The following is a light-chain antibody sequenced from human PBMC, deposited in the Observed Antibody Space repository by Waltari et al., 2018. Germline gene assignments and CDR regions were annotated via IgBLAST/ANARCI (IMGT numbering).Light chain of an antibody. Sequence: EVVLTQSPATLSLSPGERATLSCRASQTVGSTYLAWYQQKPGLAPRLLIYDASRRATGISARFSGSGSGTDFTLTITRLEPDDFAVYYCQHYGSSPFPFGGGTKVDIK. CDR1: QTVGSTY. J-gene: IGKJ4*01. V-gene: IGKV3D-20*01. CDR2: DAS. CDR3: QHYGSSPFP.